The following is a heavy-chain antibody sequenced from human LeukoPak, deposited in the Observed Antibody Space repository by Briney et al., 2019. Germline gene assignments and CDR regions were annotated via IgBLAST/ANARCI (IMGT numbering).Heavy chain of an antibody. D-gene: IGHD2-2*01. Sequence: SETLSLTCTVSGGSISSSSYYWGWIRQPPGKGLEWIGSIYYSGSTYYNPSLKSRVTISVDTSKNQFSLKLSSVTAADTAVYYCARQRYCSSTSCYARFDPWGQGTLVTVSS. CDR3: ARQRYCSSTSCYARFDP. CDR1: GGSISSSSYY. J-gene: IGHJ5*02. V-gene: IGHV4-39*01. CDR2: IYYSGST.